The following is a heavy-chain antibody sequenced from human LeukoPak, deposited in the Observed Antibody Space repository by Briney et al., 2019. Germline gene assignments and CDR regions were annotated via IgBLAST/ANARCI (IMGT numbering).Heavy chain of an antibody. Sequence: PGGSLRLSCAASGFTFSSYEMNWVRQAPGKGLDWVSYISSSGSTIYYADSVKGRFTISRDNAKNSLYLQMNSLRAEDTAVYYCARDTRDYDSSGYYGGGSFDYWGQGTLVTVSS. D-gene: IGHD3-22*01. CDR1: GFTFSSYE. CDR3: ARDTRDYDSSGYYGGGSFDY. V-gene: IGHV3-48*03. CDR2: ISSSGSTI. J-gene: IGHJ4*02.